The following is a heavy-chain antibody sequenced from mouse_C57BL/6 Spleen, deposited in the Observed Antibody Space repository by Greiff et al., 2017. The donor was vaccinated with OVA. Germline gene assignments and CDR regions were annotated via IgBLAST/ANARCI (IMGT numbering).Heavy chain of an antibody. CDR2: INPYNGGT. D-gene: IGHD2-5*01. CDR1: GYTFTDYY. CDR3: ARASFYSNPDY. J-gene: IGHJ2*01. Sequence: VQLQQSGPVLVKPGASVKMSCKASGYTFTDYYMNWVKQSHGKSLEWIGVINPYNGGTSYNQKFKGKATLTVDKSSSTAYMELNSLTSEDSAVYYCARASFYSNPDYWGQGTTLTVSS. V-gene: IGHV1-19*01.